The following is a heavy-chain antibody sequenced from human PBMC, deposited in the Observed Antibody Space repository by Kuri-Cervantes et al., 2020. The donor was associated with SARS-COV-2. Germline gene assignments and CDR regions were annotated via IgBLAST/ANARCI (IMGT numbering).Heavy chain of an antibody. Sequence: ESLKISCTVSGVSVGSSRYYWGWIRQPPGKGLEWLGTIYYSGSTYYNPSLKSRVTISVDTSWNQFSLKLSSVTASDTAVYYCARSTPFRRLVVISQGGAFDIWGQGTMVTVSS. CDR1: GVSVGSSRYY. V-gene: IGHV4-39*01. D-gene: IGHD3-22*01. CDR3: ARSTPFRRLVVISQGGAFDI. J-gene: IGHJ3*02. CDR2: IYYSGST.